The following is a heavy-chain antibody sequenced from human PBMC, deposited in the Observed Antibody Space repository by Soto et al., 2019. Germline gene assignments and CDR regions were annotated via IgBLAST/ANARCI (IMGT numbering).Heavy chain of an antibody. V-gene: IGHV4-39*01. CDR3: ARLGGYCSSTSCYGYYGMDV. D-gene: IGHD2-2*01. CDR2: FYYSEST. J-gene: IGHJ6*02. Sequence: QLQLQESGPGLVKPSESLSLTCTDSGGSISSGPYSWGWIRQPPGEGLEWIGTFYYSESTYYNPSLESRVTISLDTSKNQFSLKESSVTVADTAVYYCARLGGYCSSTSCYGYYGMDVWGQGTTVTVSS. CDR1: GGSISSGPYS.